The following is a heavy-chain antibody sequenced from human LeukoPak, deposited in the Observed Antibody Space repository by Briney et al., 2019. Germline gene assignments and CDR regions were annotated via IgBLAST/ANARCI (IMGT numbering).Heavy chain of an antibody. V-gene: IGHV3-23*01. CDR2: IGGGGRST. CDR3: AKKQKYYFDRSIYFDY. J-gene: IGHJ4*02. Sequence: PGGSLRLSCAVSAFSFSSYAMSWVRQAPGKGLEWVSGIGGGGRSTFYADSVKGRFTISRDNSKNTLYPQMNSLRAEDTAVYYCAKKQKYYFDRSIYFDYWGQGTLVTVSS. D-gene: IGHD3-22*01. CDR1: AFSFSSYA.